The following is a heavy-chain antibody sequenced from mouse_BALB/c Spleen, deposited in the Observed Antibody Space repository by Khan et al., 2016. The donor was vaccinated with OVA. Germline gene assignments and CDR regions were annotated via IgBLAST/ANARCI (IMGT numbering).Heavy chain of an antibody. Sequence: EVELVESGGDLVKPGGSLKLSCAASGFTFSSYGMSWVRQTPDKRLEWVATISSDGSYTYYPDSVKGRFTISRDKVKNTLYLQMSSLKSEDTAMYYCASHLSGSFAYWGQGTLVTVSA. CDR3: ASHLSGSFAY. V-gene: IGHV5-6*01. J-gene: IGHJ3*01. D-gene: IGHD4-1*01. CDR2: ISSDGSYT. CDR1: GFTFSSYG.